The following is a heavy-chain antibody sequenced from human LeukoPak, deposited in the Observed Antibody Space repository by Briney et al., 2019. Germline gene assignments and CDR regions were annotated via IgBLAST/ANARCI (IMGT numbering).Heavy chain of an antibody. V-gene: IGHV3-23*01. J-gene: IGHJ5*02. CDR3: AICSGYYVDNWFDP. Sequence: PGGSLRLSCAASGFTFSSYAMSWVRQAPGKGLEWVSGISGSGGSTYYADSVKGRFTTSRDNSKNTLYLQMNSLRAEDTAVYYCAICSGYYVDNWFDPWGQGTLVSVSS. CDR2: ISGSGGST. D-gene: IGHD3-22*01. CDR1: GFTFSSYA.